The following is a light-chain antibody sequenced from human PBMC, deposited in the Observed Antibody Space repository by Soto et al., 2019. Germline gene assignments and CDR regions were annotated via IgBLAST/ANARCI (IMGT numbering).Light chain of an antibody. CDR3: QQSYSIFMYT. J-gene: IGKJ2*01. V-gene: IGKV1-5*01. CDR1: QSINAW. Sequence: IQMTQSPSTLSASVGDRVTLTCRASQSINAWLAWYQQKPGKAPKLLIYDASSLQSGVPSRFSGSGSGTEFTLTISGLQPDDFATYYCQQSYSIFMYTFGQGTKLEIK. CDR2: DAS.